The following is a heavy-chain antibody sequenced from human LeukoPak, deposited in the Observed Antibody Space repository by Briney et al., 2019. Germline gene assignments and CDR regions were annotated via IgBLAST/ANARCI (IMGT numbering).Heavy chain of an antibody. CDR2: IYHSGST. CDR1: GGSISSSNW. Sequence: SETLSLTCAVSGGSISSSNWWSWVRQPPGKGLEWIGEIYHSGSTNYNPSLKSRVTISVDTSKNQFSLKLSSVTAADTAVYYCARTTYCSSTSCPLMDVWGKGTTVTVSS. J-gene: IGHJ6*03. V-gene: IGHV4-4*02. D-gene: IGHD2-2*01. CDR3: ARTTYCSSTSCPLMDV.